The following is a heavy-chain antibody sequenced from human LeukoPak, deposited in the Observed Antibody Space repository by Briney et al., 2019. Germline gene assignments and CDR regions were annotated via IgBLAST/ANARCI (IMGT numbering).Heavy chain of an antibody. CDR1: GYIFTSYG. J-gene: IGHJ3*02. D-gene: IGHD5-12*01. CDR3: ARGRRRLQPSDI. CDR2: ISAYNGYT. Sequence: GASVKVSCKASGYIFTSYGISWVRQAPGQGLEWMGWISAYNGYTNYAQNLQGRVTMITDTSTSTAYMELRSLMSDDTAVYFCARGRRRLQPSDIWGQGTMVTVSS. V-gene: IGHV1-18*01.